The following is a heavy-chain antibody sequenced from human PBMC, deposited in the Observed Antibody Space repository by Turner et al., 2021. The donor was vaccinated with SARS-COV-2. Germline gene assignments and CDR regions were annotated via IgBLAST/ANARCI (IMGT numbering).Heavy chain of an antibody. CDR1: GFTFSSYG. CDR3: AKDDNYDFWTGYYMY. CDR2: ISYDGSNK. V-gene: IGHV3-30*18. D-gene: IGHD3-3*01. J-gene: IGHJ4*02. Sequence: QVQLVEPGGGVVQPGRSLRLSCAASGFTFSSYGMHWVRQAPGKGLEWVAVISYDGSNKYYADSVKGRFTISRDNSKNTLYLQMNSLRAEDTAVYYCAKDDNYDFWTGYYMYWGQGTLVTVSS.